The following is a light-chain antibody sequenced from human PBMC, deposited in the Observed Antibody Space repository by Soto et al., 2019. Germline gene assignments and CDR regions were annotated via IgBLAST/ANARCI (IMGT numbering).Light chain of an antibody. CDR3: QHYMTWPLT. CDR1: QGVGST. Sequence: ELVLTQSPATLSVSPGERATLSCRASQGVGSTLAWYQQEPGRDPRLLIYDASTRAAGIPARFSGDGSGTEFTLTISGLQSDDFAVYYCQHYMTWPLTFGGGTRVEI. CDR2: DAS. V-gene: IGKV3-15*01. J-gene: IGKJ4*01.